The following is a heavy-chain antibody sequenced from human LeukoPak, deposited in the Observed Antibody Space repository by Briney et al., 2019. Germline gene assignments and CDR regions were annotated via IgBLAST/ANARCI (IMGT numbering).Heavy chain of an antibody. V-gene: IGHV4-59*08. Sequence: SETLSLTCTVYGGSLSSYYWSWIRQPPGKGLEWIEYIYYSGSTNYNPSLKTRATISVDTSKNQFSLKLSSVTAAATAVPYCRGGTPSRRCDYGGKGPLVTVSS. CDR3: RGGTPSRRCDY. J-gene: IGHJ4*02. D-gene: IGHD3-16*01. CDR1: GGSLSSYY. CDR2: IYYSGST.